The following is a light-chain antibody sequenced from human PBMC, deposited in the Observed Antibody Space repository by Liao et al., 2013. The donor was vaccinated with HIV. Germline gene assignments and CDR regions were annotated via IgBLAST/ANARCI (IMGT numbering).Light chain of an antibody. V-gene: IGLV3-21*04. Sequence: SYVLTQPPSVSVAPGKTARITCGGNNIGSKSVHWYQQKPGQAPVLVIYYDSARPSGIPERISGSNSGNTATLTISRVEAGDEADYYCQVWDSSSDHPFVFGTGTKVTVL. CDR2: YDS. CDR3: QVWDSSSDHPFV. CDR1: NIGSKS. J-gene: IGLJ1*01.